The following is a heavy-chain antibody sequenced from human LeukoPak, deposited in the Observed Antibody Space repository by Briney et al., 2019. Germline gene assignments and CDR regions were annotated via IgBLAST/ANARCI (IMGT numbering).Heavy chain of an antibody. Sequence: GGSLRLSCAASGFTFSSYGMHWVRQAPGKGLEWVAVISYDGSNKYYADSVKGRFTISRDNSKNTLYLQMNSLRAEDTAVYYCAKANGDPPDYWGQGTLVTVSS. CDR1: GFTFSSYG. D-gene: IGHD4-17*01. V-gene: IGHV3-30*18. J-gene: IGHJ4*02. CDR3: AKANGDPPDY. CDR2: ISYDGSNK.